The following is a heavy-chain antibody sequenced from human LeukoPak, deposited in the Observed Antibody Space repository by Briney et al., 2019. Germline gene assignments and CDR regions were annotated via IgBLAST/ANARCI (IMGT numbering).Heavy chain of an antibody. D-gene: IGHD3-22*01. CDR2: ISSSSSYI. CDR1: GFTVSSNY. V-gene: IGHV3-21*01. J-gene: IGHJ4*02. Sequence: KPGGSLRLSCAASGFTVSSNYMSWVRQAPGKGLEWVSSISSSSSYIYYADSVKGRFTISRDNAKNSLYLQMNSLRAEDTAVYYCARDLNWYDSSGPDTFDYWGQGTLVTVSS. CDR3: ARDLNWYDSSGPDTFDY.